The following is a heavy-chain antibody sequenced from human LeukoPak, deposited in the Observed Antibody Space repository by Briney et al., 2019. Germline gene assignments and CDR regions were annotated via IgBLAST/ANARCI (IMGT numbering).Heavy chain of an antibody. CDR2: INPNSGGT. V-gene: IGHV1-2*02. D-gene: IGHD3-22*01. CDR3: ARGAFTYYYDSSGLLDY. CDR1: GYTFTDYY. Sequence: ASVTVSFKASGYTFTDYYMHWVRQAPGQGREWMGWINPNSGGTNYAQKFQGRVTMTRDRSISTAYMELSRLRSDDTAVYYCARGAFTYYYDSSGLLDYWGQGTLVTVSS. J-gene: IGHJ4*02.